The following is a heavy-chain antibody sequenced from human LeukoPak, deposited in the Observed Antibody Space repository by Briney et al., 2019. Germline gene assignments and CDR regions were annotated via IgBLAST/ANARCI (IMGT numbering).Heavy chain of an antibody. D-gene: IGHD3-3*01. Sequence: GGSLRLSCAASGFTFSNAWMSWVRQAPGKGLEWVGRIKSKTDGGTTDYAAPVKGRFTISRDDSKNTLYLQMNSLKAEDTAVYYCTTPTIFVFFYYYMDVWGKGTTVTVSS. V-gene: IGHV3-15*01. J-gene: IGHJ6*03. CDR2: IKSKTDGGTT. CDR1: GFTFSNAW. CDR3: TTPTIFVFFYYYMDV.